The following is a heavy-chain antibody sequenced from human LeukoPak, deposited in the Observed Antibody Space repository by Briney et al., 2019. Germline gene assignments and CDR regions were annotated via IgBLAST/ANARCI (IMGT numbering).Heavy chain of an antibody. CDR2: ISSSGSTI. Sequence: GGSLRLSCAASGFTFSDYYMSWIRQAPGKGLEWVSYISSSGSTIYYADSVKGRFTISRDNAKNSLYLQMNSLRAEDTAVYYCAKRGLDSANYFDYWGQGTLVTVSS. CDR3: AKRGLDSANYFDY. V-gene: IGHV3-11*01. D-gene: IGHD1-26*01. J-gene: IGHJ4*02. CDR1: GFTFSDYY.